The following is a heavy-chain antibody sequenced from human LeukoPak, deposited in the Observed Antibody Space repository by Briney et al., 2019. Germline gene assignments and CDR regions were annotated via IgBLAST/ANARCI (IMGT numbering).Heavy chain of an antibody. CDR2: IYYSGST. D-gene: IGHD5-24*01. Sequence: SQTLSLTCTVSGGSISSGDYYWSWIRQPPGKGLEWIGYIYYSGSTYYNPSLKSRVTISVDTSKNQFSLKLSSVTAADTAVYYCARAGGGYNLYYYGMDVWGQGTTVTVSS. CDR1: GGSISSGDYY. V-gene: IGHV4-30-4*01. CDR3: ARAGGGYNLYYYGMDV. J-gene: IGHJ6*02.